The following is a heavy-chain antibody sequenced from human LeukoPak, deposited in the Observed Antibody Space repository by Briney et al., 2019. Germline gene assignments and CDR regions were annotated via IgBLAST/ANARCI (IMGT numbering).Heavy chain of an antibody. D-gene: IGHD6-19*01. CDR1: GYTFTSYD. CDR3: ARGSQQWLVRGSWFDP. V-gene: IGHV1-8*03. CDR2: MNPNSGNT. Sequence: ASVKLSCKASGYTFTSYDINWVRQATGQGLEWMGWMNPNSGNTGYAQKFQGRVTITRNTSISTAYMELSSLRSEDTAVYYCARGSQQWLVRGSWFDPWGQGTLVTVSS. J-gene: IGHJ5*02.